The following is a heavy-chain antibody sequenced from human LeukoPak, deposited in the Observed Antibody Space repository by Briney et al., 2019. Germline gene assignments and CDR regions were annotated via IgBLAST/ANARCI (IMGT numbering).Heavy chain of an antibody. D-gene: IGHD4-17*01. V-gene: IGHV4-30-2*01. J-gene: IGHJ6*02. CDR2: IYHSGST. CDR3: ARTFQGDYDAADYYYYGMDV. Sequence: SETLSLNCAVSGGSISSGGYSWSWIRQPPGKGLEWIGYIYHSGSTYYNPSLKSRVTISVDTSKNQFSLKLSSVTAADTAVYYCARTFQGDYDAADYYYYGMDVWGQGTTVTLSS. CDR1: GGSISSGGYS.